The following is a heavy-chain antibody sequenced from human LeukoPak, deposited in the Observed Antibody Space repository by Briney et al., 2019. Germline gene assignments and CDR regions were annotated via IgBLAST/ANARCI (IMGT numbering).Heavy chain of an antibody. CDR3: ARAPYEAGTGFDY. J-gene: IGHJ4*02. CDR1: GYTFTSYD. D-gene: IGHD3-10*01. CDR2: MNPNSGNT. V-gene: IGHV1-8*01. Sequence: ASVKVSCKASGYTFTSYDINWVRQATGQGLEWMGWMNPNSGNTGYAQKFQGRVTMTRNTSISTAYMELSSLRSEDTVVYYCARAPYEAGTGFDYWGQGTLVTVSS.